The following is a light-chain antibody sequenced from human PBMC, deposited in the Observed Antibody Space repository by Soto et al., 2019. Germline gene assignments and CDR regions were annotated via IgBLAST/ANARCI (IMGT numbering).Light chain of an antibody. Sequence: SYELTQPPSVSVARGQTATITCGGNNIGSKSVHWYQQKPGQAPVLVVYDDSDRPSGIPERFSGSNSGNTATLTISRVEAGDEADYSCQVWDGDRDHVVFGGGTKLTVL. CDR1: NIGSKS. J-gene: IGLJ2*01. CDR3: QVWDGDRDHVV. V-gene: IGLV3-21*02. CDR2: DDS.